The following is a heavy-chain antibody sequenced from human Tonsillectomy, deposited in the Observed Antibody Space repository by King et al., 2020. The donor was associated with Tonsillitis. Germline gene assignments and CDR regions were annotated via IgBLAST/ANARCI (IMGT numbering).Heavy chain of an antibody. J-gene: IGHJ4*02. CDR3: ARLQGGIAAACTPYFDY. D-gene: IGHD6-13*01. CDR1: GGSISSSSYY. V-gene: IGHV4-39*01. Sequence: QLQESGPGLVKPSETLSLTCTVSGGSISSSSYYWGWIRQPPGKGLEWIGSIYYSGSTYYNPSLKSRVTISVDTSKNQFSLKLSSVTAADTAVYYCARLQGGIAAACTPYFDYWGQGTLVTVSS. CDR2: IYYSGST.